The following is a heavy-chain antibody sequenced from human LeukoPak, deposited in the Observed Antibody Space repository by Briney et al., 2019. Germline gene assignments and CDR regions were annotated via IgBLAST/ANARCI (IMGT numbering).Heavy chain of an antibody. V-gene: IGHV3-30-3*01. J-gene: IGHJ4*02. D-gene: IGHD2-21*01. Sequence: GWSLRLSCAASGFTFSSYAMHWVRQAPGKGLEWVAVISYDGSNKYYADSVKGRFTISRDNSKNTLYLQVNSLRAEDTAVYYCAREPLWWGKGTLVTVSS. CDR3: AREPLW. CDR2: ISYDGSNK. CDR1: GFTFSSYA.